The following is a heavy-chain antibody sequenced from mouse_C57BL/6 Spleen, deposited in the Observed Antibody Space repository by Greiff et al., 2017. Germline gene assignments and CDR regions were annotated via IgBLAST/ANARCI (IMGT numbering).Heavy chain of an antibody. V-gene: IGHV1-50*01. CDR1: GYTFTSYW. J-gene: IGHJ2*01. CDR3: ARGDDYDPFDD. Sequence: QVQLKQPGAELVKPGASVKLSCKASGYTFTSYWMQWVKQRPGQGLEWIGEIDPSDSYTNYNQKFKGKATLTVDTSSSTAYMQLRSLTSADSAVYCCARGDDYDPFDDWGQGTTLPVSS. CDR2: IDPSDSYT. D-gene: IGHD2-4*01.